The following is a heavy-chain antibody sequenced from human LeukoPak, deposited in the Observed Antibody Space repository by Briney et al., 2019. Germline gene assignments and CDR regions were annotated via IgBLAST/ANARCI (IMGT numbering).Heavy chain of an antibody. V-gene: IGHV4-59*01. J-gene: IGHJ4*02. Sequence: PSETLSLTCTVSGDSISNDYWSWIRQPPGKGLEWIGFVYYSGSTNYNPSLKSRVTISIDTSKNQFSLKLSSVTPADTAVYYCARDRQLERRGLDYWGQGALVTVSS. CDR1: GDSISNDY. CDR2: VYYSGST. D-gene: IGHD1-1*01. CDR3: ARDRQLERRGLDY.